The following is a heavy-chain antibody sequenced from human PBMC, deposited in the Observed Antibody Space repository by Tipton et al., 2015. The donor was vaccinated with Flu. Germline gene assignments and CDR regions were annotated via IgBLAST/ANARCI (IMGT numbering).Heavy chain of an antibody. J-gene: IGHJ4*02. CDR1: GGSISSYY. CDR2: IYYSGST. Sequence: TLSLTCTVSGGSISSYYWSWIRQPPGKGLEWIGYIYYSGSTNYNPSLKSRGTISVDTSKNQFSLKLSSVTAADTAVYYCARGINDLTGPRFDYWGQGTLVTGSS. CDR3: ARGINDLTGPRFDY. V-gene: IGHV4-59*01. D-gene: IGHD3-9*01.